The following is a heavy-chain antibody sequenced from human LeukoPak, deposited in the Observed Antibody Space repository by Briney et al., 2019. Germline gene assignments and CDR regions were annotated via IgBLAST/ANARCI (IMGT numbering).Heavy chain of an antibody. CDR3: AREWGENYYDSSGYYDNWFDP. V-gene: IGHV1-18*01. CDR1: GYTFNSYG. D-gene: IGHD3-22*01. CDR2: ISAYNGHT. J-gene: IGHJ5*02. Sequence: GASVTVSCKASGYTFNSYGISWVRQAPGQGLEWMGWISAYNGHTNYAQKFQGRVTMTTDTSTSTAYMDLRSLRSDDTAVYYCAREWGENYYDSSGYYDNWFDPWGQGTLVTVSS.